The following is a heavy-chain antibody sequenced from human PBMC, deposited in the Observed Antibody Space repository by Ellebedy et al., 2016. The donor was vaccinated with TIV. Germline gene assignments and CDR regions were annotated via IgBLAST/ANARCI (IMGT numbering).Heavy chain of an antibody. D-gene: IGHD1-26*01. CDR1: GFTFSSYA. V-gene: IGHV3-23*01. J-gene: IGHJ4*02. Sequence: GESLKISCAASGFTFSSYAMSWVRQAPGKGLEWVSAISGSGGSTYYADSVKGRFTISRDNSKNTLYLQMNSLRAEDTAVYYCAKDQEPRKGSYYELGYWGQGTLVTVSS. CDR2: ISGSGGST. CDR3: AKDQEPRKGSYYELGY.